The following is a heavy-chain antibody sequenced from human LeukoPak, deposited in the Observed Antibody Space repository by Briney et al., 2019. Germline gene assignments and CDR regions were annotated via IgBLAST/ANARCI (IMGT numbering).Heavy chain of an antibody. D-gene: IGHD3-9*01. J-gene: IGHJ4*02. CDR2: IYSHGST. Sequence: GGSLRLSCAASGFTVSSNYMSWVRQAPGKGLEWVSLIYSHGSTYYADSVKGRCTISRDNSKNTLHLQMNSLRGEDTAVYYCARGRYDILTGHGPFDYWGQGTLVTVSS. CDR3: ARGRYDILTGHGPFDY. CDR1: GFTVSSNY. V-gene: IGHV3-53*01.